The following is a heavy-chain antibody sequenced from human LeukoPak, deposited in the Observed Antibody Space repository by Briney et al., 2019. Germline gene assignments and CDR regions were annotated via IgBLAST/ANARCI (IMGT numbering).Heavy chain of an antibody. Sequence: SETLSLTCAVCGGSFSGYYWSWIRQPPGKGLEWIGEINHSGSTNYNPSLKSRVTIPVDTSKNQFSLKLSSVTAADTAVYYCARGKVVRERWLQFFDYWGQGTLVTVSS. D-gene: IGHD5-24*01. CDR1: GGSFSGYY. J-gene: IGHJ4*02. CDR2: INHSGST. V-gene: IGHV4-34*01. CDR3: ARGKVVRERWLQFFDY.